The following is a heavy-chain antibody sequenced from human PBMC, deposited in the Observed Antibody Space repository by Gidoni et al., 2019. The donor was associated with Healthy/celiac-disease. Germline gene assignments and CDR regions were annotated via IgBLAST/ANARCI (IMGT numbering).Heavy chain of an antibody. V-gene: IGHV4-34*01. J-gene: IGHJ5*02. D-gene: IGHD5-12*01. CDR1: GGSFSGYY. Sequence: QVQLQQWGAGLLKPSETLSLTCAVYGGSFSGYYWSWIRQPPGKGLEWIGEINHSGSTNYNPSLKSRVTISVDTSKNQFSLKLSSVTAADTAVYYCARGPPRYSRPNWFDPWGQGTLVTVSS. CDR2: INHSGST. CDR3: ARGPPRYSRPNWFDP.